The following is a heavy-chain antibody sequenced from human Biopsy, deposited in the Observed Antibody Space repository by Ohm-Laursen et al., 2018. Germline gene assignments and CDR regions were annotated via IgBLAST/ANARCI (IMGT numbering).Heavy chain of an antibody. CDR1: GFTFSTYW. CDR3: ASAHQYCSATTCNGGSDF. J-gene: IGHJ4*02. D-gene: IGHD2-15*01. V-gene: IGHV3-7*01. Sequence: SLRLSCTAPGFTFSTYWMTWVRQAPGKGLEWVANINQDGSEKYYVDSVKGRFTISRDNAKDSLDLQMSSLRVEDTALYYCASAHQYCSATTCNGGSDFWGQGTLVTVSS. CDR2: INQDGSEK.